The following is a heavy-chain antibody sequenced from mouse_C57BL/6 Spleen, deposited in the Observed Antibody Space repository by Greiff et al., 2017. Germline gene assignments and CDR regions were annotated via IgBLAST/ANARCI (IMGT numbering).Heavy chain of an antibody. V-gene: IGHV1-69*01. Sequence: QVQLQQPGAELVMPGASVKLSCKASGYSFTSYWMHWVKQRPGQGLEWIGGIDRSDSYTNYNQKFKGKTTLTIDKSSSTAYMQLSSLTAEDTAVYYCAKYSSSFPWFAYWGQGTLVTVSA. J-gene: IGHJ3*01. D-gene: IGHD1-1*01. CDR3: AKYSSSFPWFAY. CDR2: IDRSDSYT. CDR1: GYSFTSYW.